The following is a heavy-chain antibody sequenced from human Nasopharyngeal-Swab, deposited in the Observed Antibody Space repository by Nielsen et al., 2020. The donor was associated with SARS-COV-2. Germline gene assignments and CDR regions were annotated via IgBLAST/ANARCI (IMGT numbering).Heavy chain of an antibody. CDR2: ISSSSSTI. J-gene: IGHJ3*02. CDR1: GFTFSSYS. V-gene: IGHV3-48*01. Sequence: GESLKISCAASGFTFSSYSMNWVRPAPGKGPGWVSYISSSSSTIYYADSVKGRFTISRDNAKNSLYLQMNSLRAEDTAVYYCAREVLRFLEWLLPSDAFDIWGQGTMVTVSS. D-gene: IGHD3-3*01. CDR3: AREVLRFLEWLLPSDAFDI.